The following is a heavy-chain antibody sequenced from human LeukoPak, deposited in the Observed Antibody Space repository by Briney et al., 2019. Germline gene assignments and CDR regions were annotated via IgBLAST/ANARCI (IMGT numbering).Heavy chain of an antibody. D-gene: IGHD4-23*01. Sequence: SVKVSCKASGDTFSSHAISWVRQAPGQGLEWMGGIIPIFGTANYAQKFQGRVTITAVESMSTTYMELSSLRSEDTAVYYCARGWLAETTVVTPYNYWGQGTLVTVSS. J-gene: IGHJ4*02. CDR1: GDTFSSHA. CDR2: IIPIFGTA. CDR3: ARGWLAETTVVTPYNY. V-gene: IGHV1-69*13.